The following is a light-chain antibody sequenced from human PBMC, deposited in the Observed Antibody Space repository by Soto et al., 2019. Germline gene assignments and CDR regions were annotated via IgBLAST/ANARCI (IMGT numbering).Light chain of an antibody. Sequence: QSVLTQPASVSGSPGQSITISCTGTSSDVGGYNYVSWYQQHPGKAPKLMIYEVSNRPSGVSNRFSGSKSGNTASLTISGPQAEDGADYYCSSYTSSSPLEVFGGGTKLPVL. CDR2: EVS. V-gene: IGLV2-14*01. CDR3: SSYTSSSPLEV. J-gene: IGLJ2*01. CDR1: SSDVGGYNY.